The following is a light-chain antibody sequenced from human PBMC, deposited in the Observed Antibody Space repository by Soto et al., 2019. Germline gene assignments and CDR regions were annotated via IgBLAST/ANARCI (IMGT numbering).Light chain of an antibody. J-gene: IGKJ4*01. CDR1: LSLLYSDGKTY. CDR3: LQSIYLPLT. CDR2: EGS. V-gene: IGKV2-29*03. Sequence: DVVMTQTPASLSVTPGQAASISCKSTLSLLYSDGKTYLYWYLQKPGKAPQLLIYEGSRRSSGVPERFSGTGSGTDFTLTISRVEADGVGIYYFLQSIYLPLTFGGGTTVEIK.